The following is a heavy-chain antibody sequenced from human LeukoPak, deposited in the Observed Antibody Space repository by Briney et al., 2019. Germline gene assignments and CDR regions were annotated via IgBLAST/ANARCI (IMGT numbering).Heavy chain of an antibody. D-gene: IGHD3-16*01. CDR1: GFTFSSYE. J-gene: IGHJ4*02. Sequence: GGSLRLSCAASGFTFSSYEMNWVRQAPGKGLEWVGRIKNKLNTYITEYAASVRGRFTISRDDSNYSLYLQMTSLKTDDTALYYCVAYLSGYAYWGQGTRVTVSS. CDR3: VAYLSGYAY. V-gene: IGHV3-72*01. CDR2: IKNKLNTYIT.